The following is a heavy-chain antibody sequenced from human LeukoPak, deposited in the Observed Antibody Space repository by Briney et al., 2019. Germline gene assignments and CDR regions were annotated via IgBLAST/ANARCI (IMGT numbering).Heavy chain of an antibody. CDR1: GGSISSGSYY. V-gene: IGHV4-61*02. CDR3: ARDIGYGSGIYYFDY. CDR2: IYTSGST. Sequence: SETLSLTCTVSGGSISSGSYYWSWLRQPAGKGLEWIGRIYTSGSTNYNPSLKSRVTISVDTSKNQFSLKLSSVTAADTAVYYCARDIGYGSGIYYFDYWGQGTLVTVSS. J-gene: IGHJ4*02. D-gene: IGHD3-10*01.